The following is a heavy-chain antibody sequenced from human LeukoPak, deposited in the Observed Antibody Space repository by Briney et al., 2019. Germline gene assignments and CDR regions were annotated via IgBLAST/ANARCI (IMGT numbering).Heavy chain of an antibody. J-gene: IGHJ4*02. CDR1: GGSISSGDYY. V-gene: IGHV4-30-4*01. D-gene: IGHD2-21*01. CDR2: IYYSGST. Sequence: PSQTLSLTCTVSGGSISSGDYYWSWIRQPPGKGLEWIGYIYYSGSTYYNPSLKSRVTISVDTSKNQFSLKLSSVTAADTAVYYCARAGGVVGIFPSPGSPGPRYDYWGLGTLVTVSS. CDR3: ARAGGVVGIFPSPGSPGPRYDY.